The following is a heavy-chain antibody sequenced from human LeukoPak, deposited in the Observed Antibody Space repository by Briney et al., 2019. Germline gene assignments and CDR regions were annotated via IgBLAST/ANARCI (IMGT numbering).Heavy chain of an antibody. CDR3: ARAIGSGWQHAY. V-gene: IGHV3-23*01. Sequence: GSLRLSCAAAGFTSSSYAMSWVRQAPGKGLEGGSAISGSGGRTYYAGSVKGRFTISRDNSKTTLYLQMNSLRADDTAGYYCARAIGSGWQHAYWGQGTLVTASS. J-gene: IGHJ4*02. D-gene: IGHD6-19*01. CDR2: ISGSGGRT. CDR1: GFTSSSYA.